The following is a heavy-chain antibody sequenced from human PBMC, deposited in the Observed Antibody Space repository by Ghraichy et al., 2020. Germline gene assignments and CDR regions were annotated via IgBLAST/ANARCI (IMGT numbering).Heavy chain of an antibody. J-gene: IGHJ5*02. D-gene: IGHD3-3*01. V-gene: IGHV4-39*01. Sequence: SETLSLTCTVSGGSISSSNYYWGWIRQPPGKGLEWIGSIYDSGSTYYNPSLKSRVTISVDTSKNHFSLKLSSVTAADTAVYYCARTGSTIFGVIIKGYNCFDPWGQGILVTVSS. CDR1: GGSISSSNYY. CDR2: IYDSGST. CDR3: ARTGSTIFGVIIKGYNCFDP.